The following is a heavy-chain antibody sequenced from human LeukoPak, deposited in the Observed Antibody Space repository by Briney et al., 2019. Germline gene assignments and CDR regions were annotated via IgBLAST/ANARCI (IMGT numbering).Heavy chain of an antibody. CDR3: ARDPAGGIAVAGFDY. J-gene: IGHJ4*02. V-gene: IGHV1-46*01. D-gene: IGHD6-19*01. CDR2: INPSGGST. CDR1: GYTFTSYY. Sequence: ASVKVSCKASGYTFTSYYMHWVRQAPGQGLEWMGIINPSGGSTSYAQKFQGRVTMTRDTSTSTVYMELSSLRSEDTAVYYCARDPAGGIAVAGFDYWGQGTLVTVSS.